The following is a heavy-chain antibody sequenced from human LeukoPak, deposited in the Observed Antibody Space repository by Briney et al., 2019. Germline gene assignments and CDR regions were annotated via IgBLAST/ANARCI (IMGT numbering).Heavy chain of an antibody. CDR2: IWYDRSNK. J-gene: IGHJ4*02. V-gene: IGHV3-33*06. D-gene: IGHD3-16*01. Sequence: GGSLRLSCAASGFTFSSYGMHWVRQAPGKGLEWVAVIWYDRSNKYYADSVKGRFTISRGNSKNTLYLQMNSLRAEDTAVYYCAKGAIWQPRDWGQGTLVTVSS. CDR1: GFTFSSYG. CDR3: AKGAIWQPRD.